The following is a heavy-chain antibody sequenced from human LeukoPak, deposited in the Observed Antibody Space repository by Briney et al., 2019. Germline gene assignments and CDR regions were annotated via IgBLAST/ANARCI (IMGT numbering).Heavy chain of an antibody. D-gene: IGHD1-26*01. V-gene: IGHV3-49*04. CDR1: GLTFGDYA. CDR2: IRSKAYGGTT. CDR3: TRAGWELHFDY. Sequence: PGGSLRLSCTASGLTFGDYAMSWVRQAPGKGLEWVGFIRSKAYGGTTEYAASVKGRFTISRDDSKSIAYLQMNSLKTEDTAVYYCTRAGWELHFDYWGQGTLVTVSS. J-gene: IGHJ4*02.